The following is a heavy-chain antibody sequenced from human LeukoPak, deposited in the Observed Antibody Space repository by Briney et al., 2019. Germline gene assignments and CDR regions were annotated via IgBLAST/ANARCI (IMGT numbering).Heavy chain of an antibody. D-gene: IGHD3-22*01. Sequence: PSETLSLTCTVSGGSISSSSYYWGWIRQPPGKGLEWIGSIYYSGSTYYNPSLKSRVTISVDTSKNQFSLKLSSVAAADTAVYYCARHGYDSSGYWGSNWFDPWGQGTLVTVSS. CDR3: ARHGYDSSGYWGSNWFDP. V-gene: IGHV4-39*01. CDR2: IYYSGST. CDR1: GGSISSSSYY. J-gene: IGHJ5*02.